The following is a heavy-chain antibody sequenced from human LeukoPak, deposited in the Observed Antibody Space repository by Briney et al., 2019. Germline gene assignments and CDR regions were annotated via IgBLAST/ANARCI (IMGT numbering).Heavy chain of an antibody. CDR3: ARSAVRDPYSSSWCAENRQFDY. D-gene: IGHD6-13*01. Sequence: GESLKISCKGSGYSFTSYWIGWVRQMPGKGLEWMGIIYPGDSDTRYSPSFQGQVTISADKSISTAYLQWSSLKASDTAMYYCARSAVRDPYSSSWCAENRQFDYWGQGTLVTVSS. CDR1: GYSFTSYW. V-gene: IGHV5-51*01. CDR2: IYPGDSDT. J-gene: IGHJ4*02.